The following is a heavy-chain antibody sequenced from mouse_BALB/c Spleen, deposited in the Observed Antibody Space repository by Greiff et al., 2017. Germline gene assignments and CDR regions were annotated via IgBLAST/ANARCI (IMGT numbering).Heavy chain of an antibody. CDR1: GYAFSSYW. CDR2: IYPGDGDT. CDR3: ARSIYDGYYYAMDY. Sequence: QVQLQQSGAELVRPGSSVKISCKASGYAFSSYWMNWVKQRPGQGLEWIGQIYPGDGDTNYNGKFKGKATLTADKSSSTAYMQLSSLTSEDSAVYFCARSIYDGYYYAMDYWGQGTSVTVSS. V-gene: IGHV1-80*01. J-gene: IGHJ4*01. D-gene: IGHD2-3*01.